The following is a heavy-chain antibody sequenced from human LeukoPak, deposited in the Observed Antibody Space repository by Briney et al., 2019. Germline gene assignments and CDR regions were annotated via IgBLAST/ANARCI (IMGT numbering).Heavy chain of an antibody. CDR1: GFTFSSYW. CDR2: INSDGSST. V-gene: IGHV3-74*01. J-gene: IGHJ4*02. D-gene: IGHD3-22*01. CDR3: ARDGKLYYDSSGYELGY. Sequence: GGSLRLSCAASGFTFSSYWMHWVRQAPGKGLVWVSRINSDGSSTSYADSVKGRFTISRDNAKNTLYLQMNSLRAEDTAVYYCARDGKLYYDSSGYELGYWGQGTPVTVSS.